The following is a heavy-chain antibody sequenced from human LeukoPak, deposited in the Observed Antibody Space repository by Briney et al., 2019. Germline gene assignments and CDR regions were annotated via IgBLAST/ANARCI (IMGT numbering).Heavy chain of an antibody. V-gene: IGHV4-39*01. CDR2: IYYSGST. CDR3: ATGTGHYYYYYYMDV. D-gene: IGHD1-1*01. CDR1: GGSISSSSYY. Sequence: SETLSLTCTASGGSISSSSYYWGWIRQPPGKGLEWIGSIYYSGSTYYNPSLKSRVTISVDTSKNQFSLKLSSVTAADTAIYYCATGTGHYYYYYYMDVWGKGTTVTVSS. J-gene: IGHJ6*03.